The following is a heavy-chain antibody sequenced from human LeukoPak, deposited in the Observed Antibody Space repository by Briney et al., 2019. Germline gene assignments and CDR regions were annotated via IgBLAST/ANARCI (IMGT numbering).Heavy chain of an antibody. V-gene: IGHV1-2*02. CDR2: IHPSSGAT. CDR3: ARDHGAPAAPDY. CDR1: GYTFTGYY. J-gene: IGHJ4*02. Sequence: SVKVSCKASGYTFTGYYMHWVRQAPGQGPEWMGWIHPSSGATNYAQKFQGRVTMTRDTSISTAYMELTSLRSDDTAVYYCARDHGAPAAPDYWGRGTLVTVSS. D-gene: IGHD2-2*01.